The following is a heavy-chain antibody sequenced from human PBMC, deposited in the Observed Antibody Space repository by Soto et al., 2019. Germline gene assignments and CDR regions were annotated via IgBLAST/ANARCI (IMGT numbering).Heavy chain of an antibody. CDR3: ARRRRVGYCISTSCQYDDY. Sequence: QLQLQESGPGLVKPSETLSLTCTVSGGSISSSSYYWGWIRQPPGKGLEWIGSIYYSGSTYYNPSLKSRVTISVDTSKNQFSLKLSSVTAADTAVYYCARRRRVGYCISTSCQYDDYWGQGTLVTVSS. J-gene: IGHJ4*02. V-gene: IGHV4-39*01. CDR2: IYYSGST. CDR1: GGSISSSSYY. D-gene: IGHD2-2*01.